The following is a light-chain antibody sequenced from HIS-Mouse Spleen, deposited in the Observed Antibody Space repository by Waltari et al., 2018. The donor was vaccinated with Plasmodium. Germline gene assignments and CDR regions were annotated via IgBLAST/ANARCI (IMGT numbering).Light chain of an antibody. CDR2: EGS. CDR3: CSYAGSSTFVV. V-gene: IGLV2-23*03. CDR1: SSDGGSYNL. Sequence: QSALTQPASVSGSPGQSITISCTGTSSDGGSYNLVSWYQPHPGKAPKLMIYEGSKRPSGVSNRFSGSKSGNTASLTISGLQAEDEADYYCCSYAGSSTFVVFGGGTKLTVL. J-gene: IGLJ2*01.